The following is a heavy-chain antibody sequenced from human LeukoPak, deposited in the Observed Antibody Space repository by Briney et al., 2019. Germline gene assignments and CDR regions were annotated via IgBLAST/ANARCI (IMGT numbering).Heavy chain of an antibody. CDR3: ARQRIAAAGTEDY. D-gene: IGHD6-13*01. CDR1: GGSISSYY. CDR2: IYYSGST. V-gene: IGHV4-59*08. Sequence: SETLSLTFTVSGGSISSYYWSWIRQPPGKGLEWIGYIYYSGSTNYNPSLKSRVTISVDTSKNQFSLKLSSVTAADTAVYYCARQRIAAAGTEDYWGQGTLVTVSS. J-gene: IGHJ4*02.